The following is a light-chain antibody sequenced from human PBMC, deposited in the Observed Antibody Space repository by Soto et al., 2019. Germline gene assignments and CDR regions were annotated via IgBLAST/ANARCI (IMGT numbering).Light chain of an antibody. CDR2: GAS. CDR1: QSVSSR. J-gene: IGKJ1*01. Sequence: EIVLTQSPGTLSLSPGERATLSCWASQSVSSRVAWYQQKPGQAPRLLISGASTRATGTPARFIGSGSGTEFSLTISSLQSEDFAVYYCQHYNNWPPWTFGQGTKVDIK. CDR3: QHYNNWPPWT. V-gene: IGKV3-15*01.